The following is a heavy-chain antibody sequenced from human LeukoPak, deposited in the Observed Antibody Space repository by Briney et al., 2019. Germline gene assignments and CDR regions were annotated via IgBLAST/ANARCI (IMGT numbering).Heavy chain of an antibody. V-gene: IGHV4-4*07. D-gene: IGHD2-15*01. J-gene: IGHJ3*02. Sequence: SETLSLTCTVSGGSINNYYWSWIRQPAGKGLEWIGRIYTRGSTNYNPSLKSRVTMSVDTSKNQFSLKLSSVTAADTAVYYCARRRYCSADLCSGGDAFDIWGQGKIVPV. CDR3: ARRRYCSADLCSGGDAFDI. CDR2: IYTRGST. CDR1: GGSINNYY.